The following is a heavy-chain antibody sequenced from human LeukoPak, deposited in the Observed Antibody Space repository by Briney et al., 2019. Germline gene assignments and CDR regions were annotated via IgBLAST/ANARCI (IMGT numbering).Heavy chain of an antibody. CDR3: ARGGPSRITIFGVDNPYSDI. V-gene: IGHV4-59*01. J-gene: IGHJ3*02. CDR2: MYDSGST. Sequence: PSETLSLTCTVFGGSISNYHWSWVRQPPGKGLEWIGYMYDSGSTKYNPSLKSRVTMSVDTSKTQFSLGLSSVTPADTATYYFARGGPSRITIFGVDNPYSDIWGQGTMVTVSS. CDR1: GGSISNYH. D-gene: IGHD3-3*01.